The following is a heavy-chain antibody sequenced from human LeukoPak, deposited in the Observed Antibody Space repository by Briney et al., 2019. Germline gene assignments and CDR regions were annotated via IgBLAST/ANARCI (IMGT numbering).Heavy chain of an antibody. V-gene: IGHV1-2*06. CDR3: ARDERSSGSLRKLQH. CDR2: INPNSGGT. Sequence: ASVRVSCKASGYTFTGYYMHWVRQAPGQGLEWMGRINPNSGGTNYAQKFQGRVTMTRDTSISTAYMELSRLRSDDTAVYYCARDERSSGSLRKLQHWGQGTLVTVSS. D-gene: IGHD6-19*01. CDR1: GYTFTGYY. J-gene: IGHJ1*01.